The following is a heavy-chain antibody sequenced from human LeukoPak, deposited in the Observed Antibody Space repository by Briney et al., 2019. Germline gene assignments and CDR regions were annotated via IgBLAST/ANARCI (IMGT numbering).Heavy chain of an antibody. CDR1: GFTFSSYA. V-gene: IGHV3-13*01. Sequence: GGSLRLSCAASGFTFSSYAMTWVRQAPGKGLEWVSGISGGNGDTHYPGSVKGRFTISRENAKNSLYLQMNSLRAGDTAVYYCARDSSGWGLDVWGQGTTVTVSS. CDR3: ARDSSGWGLDV. D-gene: IGHD6-19*01. J-gene: IGHJ6*02. CDR2: ISGGNGDT.